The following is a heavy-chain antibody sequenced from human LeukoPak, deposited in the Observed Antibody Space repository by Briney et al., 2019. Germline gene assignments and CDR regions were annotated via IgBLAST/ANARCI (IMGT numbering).Heavy chain of an antibody. Sequence: SHTLSLICAISGDSDPSNSDAWNWIRQSPSRGLEWLGRTYYRSKWYNDYAVSVKSRITLNPDTSKNQFSLQLNSVTPEDTAVYYCASASAGSTLDYWGQGTLVTVSS. CDR1: GDSDPSNSDA. V-gene: IGHV6-1*01. D-gene: IGHD6-13*01. CDR2: TYYRSKWYN. CDR3: ASASAGSTLDY. J-gene: IGHJ4*02.